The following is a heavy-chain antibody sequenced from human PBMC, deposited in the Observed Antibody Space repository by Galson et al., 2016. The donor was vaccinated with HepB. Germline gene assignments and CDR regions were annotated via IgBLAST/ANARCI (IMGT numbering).Heavy chain of an antibody. CDR1: GGSISSADYY. J-gene: IGHJ1*01. D-gene: IGHD5-18*01. CDR3: ARGYSYGGGIY. V-gene: IGHV4-31*03. CDR2: IYYSGST. Sequence: TLSLTCTVSGGSISSADYYWSWIRQHAGKGLEWIGYIYYSGSTYYNPSLKSRVTMSIDTSKNQFSLKMTSVTAAVTAVYYCARGYSYGGGIYWGRGTLVTVSS.